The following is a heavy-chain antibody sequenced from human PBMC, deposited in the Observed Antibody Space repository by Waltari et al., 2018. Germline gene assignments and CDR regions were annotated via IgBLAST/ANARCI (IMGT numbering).Heavy chain of an antibody. CDR3: AMTDGYNFGVND. V-gene: IGHV4-59*01. Sequence: QVRLQESGPGLVKPSETLSLTCTVPGGPISSYEWSWIRQPPGKGLEWIGEIDDSGSTDDNPSLESRVTLSVDTSKNHFSLNLSSVTAADTAMYYCAMTDGYNFGVNDWGQGTLVTVSS. D-gene: IGHD5-12*01. CDR2: IDDSGST. J-gene: IGHJ4*02. CDR1: GGPISSYE.